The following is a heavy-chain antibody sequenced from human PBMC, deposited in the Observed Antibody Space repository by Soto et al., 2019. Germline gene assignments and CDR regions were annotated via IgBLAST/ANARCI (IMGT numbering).Heavy chain of an antibody. CDR1: GFTFSDYY. CDR3: ARGYVSAAGQDYYYYYGMDV. Sequence: PGGSLRLSCEVSGFTFSDYYMSWIRQAPGKGLEWVSYISSSGSTIYYADSVKGRFTISRDNAKNSLYLQMNSLRAEDTAVYYCARGYVSAAGQDYYYYYGMDVWGQGTTVTVSS. V-gene: IGHV3-11*04. D-gene: IGHD6-13*01. J-gene: IGHJ6*02. CDR2: ISSSGSTI.